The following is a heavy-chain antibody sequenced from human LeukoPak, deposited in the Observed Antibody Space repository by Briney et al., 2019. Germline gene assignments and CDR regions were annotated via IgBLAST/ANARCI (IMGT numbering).Heavy chain of an antibody. CDR2: ISSSSSYI. J-gene: IGHJ4*02. Sequence: GGSLRLSCAASGFTFSSYSMNWVRRAPGKGLEWVSSISSSSSYIYYADSVKGQFTISRDNAKNSLYLQMNSLRAEDTAVYYCARDFSDFWSGYYVWDDYWGQGTLVTVSS. CDR1: GFTFSSYS. CDR3: ARDFSDFWSGYYVWDDY. D-gene: IGHD3-3*01. V-gene: IGHV3-21*01.